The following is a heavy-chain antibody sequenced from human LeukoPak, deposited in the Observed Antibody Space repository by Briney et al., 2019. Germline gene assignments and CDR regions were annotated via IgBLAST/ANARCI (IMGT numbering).Heavy chain of an antibody. CDR2: NIPILGIA. V-gene: IGHV1-69*02. D-gene: IGHD2-2*01. CDR1: GYTFTGYY. CDR3: ATWAHCSSTSNSSTCIDY. J-gene: IGHJ4*02. Sequence: SVKVSCKASGYTFTGYYMHWVRQAPGQGLEWMGRNIPILGIANYAQKFQGRVTITADKSTSTAYMELSSLRSEDTAVYYCATWAHCSSTSNSSTCIDYWGQGTLVTVSS.